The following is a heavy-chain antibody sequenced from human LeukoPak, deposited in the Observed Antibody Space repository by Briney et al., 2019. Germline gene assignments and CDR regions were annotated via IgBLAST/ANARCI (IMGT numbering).Heavy chain of an antibody. D-gene: IGHD6-13*01. CDR1: RFTLSSDR. CDR3: ARETFAAIAVAGTTIDY. CDR2: ISSSSTYI. V-gene: IGHV3-21*01. Sequence: GGSLRLSCAASRFTLSSDRMNWVRQAPGQGLEWVSSISSSSTYINYADSGKGRFTISTDNTKFSLNLQMNSLGAKDMAVYYSARETFAAIAVAGTTIDYWGQGTLVTVSS. J-gene: IGHJ4*02.